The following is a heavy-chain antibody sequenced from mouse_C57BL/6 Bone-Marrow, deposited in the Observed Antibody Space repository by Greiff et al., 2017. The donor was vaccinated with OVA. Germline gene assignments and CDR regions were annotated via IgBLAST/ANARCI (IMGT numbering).Heavy chain of an antibody. CDR2: IDPENGDT. Sequence: EVHLVESGAELVRPGASVKLSCTASGFNINDYYMHWVKQRPEQGLEWIGWIDPENGDTEYASKFQGKATITADTSSNTAYLQLSSLTSEDTAVYYCTTRAVAKDYWGQGTTLTVSS. J-gene: IGHJ2*01. CDR1: GFNINDYY. D-gene: IGHD1-1*01. CDR3: TTRAVAKDY. V-gene: IGHV14-4*01.